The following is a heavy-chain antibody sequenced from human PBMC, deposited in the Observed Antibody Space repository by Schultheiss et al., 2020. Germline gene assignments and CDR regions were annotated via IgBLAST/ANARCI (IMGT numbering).Heavy chain of an antibody. J-gene: IGHJ4*02. CDR3: TTAEKELRGVDGWFGELSVPFFFDY. D-gene: IGHD3-10*01. CDR2: IKSKTDGGTT. Sequence: GESLRLSCAASGFTFSNAWMSWVRQAPGKGLEWVGRIKSKTDGGTTDYAAPVKGRFTISRDDSKNTLYLQMNSLKTEDTAVYYCTTAEKELRGVDGWFGELSVPFFFDYWGQGTLVTVSS. CDR1: GFTFSNAW. V-gene: IGHV3-15*01.